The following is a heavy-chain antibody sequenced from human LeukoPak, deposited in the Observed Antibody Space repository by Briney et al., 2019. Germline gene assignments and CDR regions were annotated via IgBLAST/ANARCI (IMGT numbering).Heavy chain of an antibody. CDR1: GFTFSNYW. Sequence: PGGSLRLSCAASGFTFSNYWMHWVRRVPGKGLVWVSRINPGGSSTTYADSVRGRFTISRDNAKNTLYLQMDSLRAEDTGVYYCARSNQADDYWGQGTLVTVSS. V-gene: IGHV3-74*01. CDR3: ARSNQADDY. D-gene: IGHD1-14*01. J-gene: IGHJ4*02. CDR2: INPGGSST.